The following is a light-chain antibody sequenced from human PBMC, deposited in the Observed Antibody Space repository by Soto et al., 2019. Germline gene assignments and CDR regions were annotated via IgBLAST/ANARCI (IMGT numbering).Light chain of an antibody. CDR1: LSVSSN. CDR2: YAS. Sequence: EIMMTQSPAILSVSPGEKATLSCRASLSVSSNLAWYQQKPGQVPRLLIYYASTRATGVPTRFSGSGSGTDFTLTISSLQSEDFAVYYCQQYDTWPPLTFGQGTRLEIK. J-gene: IGKJ5*01. V-gene: IGKV3D-15*01. CDR3: QQYDTWPPLT.